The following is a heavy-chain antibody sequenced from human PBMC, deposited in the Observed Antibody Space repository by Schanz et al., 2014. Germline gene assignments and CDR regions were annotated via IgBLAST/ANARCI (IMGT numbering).Heavy chain of an antibody. CDR1: GFIFRDYY. J-gene: IGHJ4*02. D-gene: IGHD4-17*01. V-gene: IGHV3-33*01. CDR2: IWNNGVTK. Sequence: VQLLESGGGVVQPGGSLRLSCAASGFIFRDYYMSWIRQAPGKGLEWVAVIWNNGVTKYYADSVRGRFTISRDRFQNTLYLRMSSLRAEDTAVYYCARPRFDYGEVDYWGQGTLVTVSS. CDR3: ARPRFDYGEVDY.